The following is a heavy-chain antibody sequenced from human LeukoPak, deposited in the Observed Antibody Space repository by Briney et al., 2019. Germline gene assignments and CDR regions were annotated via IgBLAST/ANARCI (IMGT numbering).Heavy chain of an antibody. D-gene: IGHD4-23*01. V-gene: IGHV4-34*01. CDR1: GGSFSGYY. CDR3: ARAAGGNYRWRWFDP. J-gene: IGHJ5*02. CDR2: INHSGST. Sequence: SETLSLTCAVYGGSFSGYYWSWIRRPPGKGLEWIGEINHSGSTNYNPSLKSRVTISVDTSKNQFSLKLSSVTAADTAVYYCARAAGGNYRWRWFDPWGQGTLVTVSS.